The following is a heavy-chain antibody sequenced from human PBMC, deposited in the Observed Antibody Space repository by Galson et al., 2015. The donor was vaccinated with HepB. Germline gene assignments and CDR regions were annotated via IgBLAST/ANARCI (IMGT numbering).Heavy chain of an antibody. Sequence: SVKVSCKASGYTFTSYDINWVRQATGQGLEWMGWMNPNSGNTGYAQKLQGRVTMTTDTSTSTAYMELRSLRSDDTAVYYCARGRYCSSTSCPTEDYYYYYGMDVWGQGTTVTVSS. CDR1: GYTFTSYD. CDR2: MNPNSGNT. J-gene: IGHJ6*02. CDR3: ARGRYCSSTSCPTEDYYYYYGMDV. V-gene: IGHV1-8*01. D-gene: IGHD2-2*01.